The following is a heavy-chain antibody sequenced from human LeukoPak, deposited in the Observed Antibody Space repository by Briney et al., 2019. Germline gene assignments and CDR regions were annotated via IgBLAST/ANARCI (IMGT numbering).Heavy chain of an antibody. CDR2: ISSSSSYI. CDR3: ARDARYYYDSSDDLYFDY. Sequence: GGSLRLSCAASGFTFSSYSMNWVRQAPGKGLEWVSSISSSSSYIYYADSLKGRFTISRDNAKNTVYLQLNSLRAEDTAVYYCARDARYYYDSSDDLYFDYWGQGTLVTVSS. J-gene: IGHJ4*02. V-gene: IGHV3-21*01. CDR1: GFTFSSYS. D-gene: IGHD3-22*01.